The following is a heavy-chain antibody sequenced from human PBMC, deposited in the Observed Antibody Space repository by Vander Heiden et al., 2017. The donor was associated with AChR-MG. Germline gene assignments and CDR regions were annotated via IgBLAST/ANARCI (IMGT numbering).Heavy chain of an antibody. CDR2: INPSGGYT. CDR3: ARSLHYDFWSAQAENWFDS. J-gene: IGHJ5*01. V-gene: IGHV1-46*03. CDR1: EYTFTNDY. D-gene: IGHD3-3*01. Sequence: QLQLVQSGAEVKKPGASVNASCTASEYTFTNDYIHWMRHAPAEGLDWMGIINPSGGYTTYTQKFQGRVTMTRDTSTSTVYMELSSLRSDDTAVYYCARSLHYDFWSAQAENWFDSWGQGTLVTVSS.